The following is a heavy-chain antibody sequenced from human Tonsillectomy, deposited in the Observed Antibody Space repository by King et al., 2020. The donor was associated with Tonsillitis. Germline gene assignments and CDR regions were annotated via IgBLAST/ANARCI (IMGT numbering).Heavy chain of an antibody. V-gene: IGHV3-64*05. D-gene: IGHD1-26*01. CDR3: VKDLSETYSFDY. Sequence: VQLVESGGGLVQLGGSLRLSCSASGCRFRTHTMHWVRQAPGKGLEYVSSIGSHGERTFYADSVKDRFTISRDDSKSTLYVQMSGLRVEDTAVYCCVKDLSETYSFDYWGPGTLVSVSS. CDR2: IGSHGERT. CDR1: GCRFRTHT. J-gene: IGHJ4*02.